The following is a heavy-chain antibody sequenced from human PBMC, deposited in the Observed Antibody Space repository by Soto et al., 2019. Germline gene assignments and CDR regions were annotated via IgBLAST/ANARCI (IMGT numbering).Heavy chain of an antibody. V-gene: IGHV1-3*01. CDR2: INAGNGDT. J-gene: IGHJ6*02. Sequence: QVQLVQSGAEVKKPGASVKVSCKASGYTFTSYAMHWVRQAPGQRLEWMGWINAGNGDTKYSQKLQGRVTIIRDTSASTAYMELSRLRSEDTAVYYCARRYYYGMDVWGQGTTVTVSS. CDR3: ARRYYYGMDV. CDR1: GYTFTSYA.